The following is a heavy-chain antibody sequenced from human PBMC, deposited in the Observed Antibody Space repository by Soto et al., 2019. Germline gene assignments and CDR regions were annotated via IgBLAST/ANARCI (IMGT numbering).Heavy chain of an antibody. J-gene: IGHJ6*02. CDR3: ARVSGSYYYGMDV. D-gene: IGHD1-26*01. V-gene: IGHV3-48*01. CDR1: GFTFSTYN. CDR2: ISDSSSTI. Sequence: GGSLRLSCAASGFTFSTYNMNWVRQAPGKGLEWVSYISDSSSTIHYADSVKGRFTISRDNAKNSLYLQMNSLRAEDTAVYYCARVSGSYYYGMDVWGQGTTVTVSS.